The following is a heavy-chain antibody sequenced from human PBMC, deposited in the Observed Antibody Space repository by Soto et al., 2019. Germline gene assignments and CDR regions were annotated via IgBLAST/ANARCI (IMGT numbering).Heavy chain of an antibody. CDR2: IYYSGST. CDR1: GGSISSYY. J-gene: IGHJ6*02. V-gene: IGHV4-59*08. Sequence: SETLSLTCTVSGGSISSYYWSWIRQPPGKGLEWIGYIYYSGSTNYNPSLKSRVTISVDTSKNQFSLKLSSVTAADTAVYYCARRYYGDYSYYYYYYGMDVWGQGTTVTVSS. CDR3: ARRYYGDYSYYYYYYGMDV. D-gene: IGHD4-17*01.